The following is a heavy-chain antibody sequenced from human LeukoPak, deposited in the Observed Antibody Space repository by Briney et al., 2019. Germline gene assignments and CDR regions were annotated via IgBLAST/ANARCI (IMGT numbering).Heavy chain of an antibody. J-gene: IGHJ4*02. D-gene: IGHD1/OR15-1a*01. Sequence: PGRSLRPSCAASGFTFSSYAMHWVRQAPGKRLEWVAVISYDGSNKYYADSVKGRFTISRDNSKNTLYLQMNSLRAEDTAVYYCASSQQTFDYWGQGTLVTVSS. V-gene: IGHV3-30*04. CDR2: ISYDGSNK. CDR1: GFTFSSYA. CDR3: ASSQQTFDY.